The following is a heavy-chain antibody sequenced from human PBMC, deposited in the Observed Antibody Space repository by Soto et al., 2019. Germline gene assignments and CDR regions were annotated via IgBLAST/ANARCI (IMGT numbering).Heavy chain of an antibody. CDR3: ARSGYSYGPFDY. D-gene: IGHD5-18*01. CDR2: IYSGGST. Sequence: EVQLVESGGCFIQPGGSLILACAASGFTVSSTYMSWVRQAPGKGLEWVSVIYSGGSTYYADSVKVRFTISRDNSKNTLYLQMYSLRAEDTAVYYCARSGYSYGPFDYRGQGTLVTVSS. J-gene: IGHJ4*02. CDR1: GFTVSSTY. V-gene: IGHV3-53*01.